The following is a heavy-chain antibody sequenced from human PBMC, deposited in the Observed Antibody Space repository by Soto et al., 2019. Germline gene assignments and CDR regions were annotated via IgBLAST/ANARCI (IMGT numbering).Heavy chain of an antibody. J-gene: IGHJ4*02. D-gene: IGHD6-13*01. CDR2: INKNGFTI. CDR3: ERGEVTGTSLFDY. V-gene: IGHV3-48*02. Sequence: PGGSLRLSCAVSGFTLTTYSMNWVRQAPGKGLEWISFINKNGFTIYYADSVEGRFTISRDYAKNSLYLQMDSLRHEDTAVYYCERGEVTGTSLFDYWGLGTLVTVSS. CDR1: GFTLTTYS.